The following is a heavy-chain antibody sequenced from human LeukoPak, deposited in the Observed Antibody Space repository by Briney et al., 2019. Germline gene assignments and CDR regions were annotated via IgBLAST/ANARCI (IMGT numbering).Heavy chain of an antibody. CDR2: TYSDSNT. CDR3: VRKNRDFNAAFDI. Sequence: GGSLRLSCAASGFTVSNNYMSWVRQAPGKGLEWVSITYSDSNTNYADSVKGRFTISRDTSQNTLSLQMNSLRAEDTAVYYCVRKNRDFNAAFDIWGQGTVVTVSS. D-gene: IGHD2-21*02. J-gene: IGHJ3*02. CDR1: GFTVSNNY. V-gene: IGHV3-53*01.